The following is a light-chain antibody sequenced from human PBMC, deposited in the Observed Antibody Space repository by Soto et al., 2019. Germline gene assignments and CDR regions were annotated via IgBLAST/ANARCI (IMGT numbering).Light chain of an antibody. J-gene: IGLJ1*01. Sequence: QYALTQPASVSGSPGQSITISCIGTSSDVGRYNYVSWYQQHPGQAPRLMIYDVNNRPSGVSNRFSGSKSDNTASLTISGLQAEDEADYYCSSYTSSSTRVFGTGTKVTVL. V-gene: IGLV2-14*01. CDR3: SSYTSSSTRV. CDR1: SSDVGRYNY. CDR2: DVN.